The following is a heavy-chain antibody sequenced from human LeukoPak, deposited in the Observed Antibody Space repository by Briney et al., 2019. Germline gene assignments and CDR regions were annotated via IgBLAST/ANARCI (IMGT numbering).Heavy chain of an antibody. J-gene: IGHJ4*02. Sequence: GGSLRLSCVASGFTFTSYAMSWVRQAPGKGLEWVSAIGNRGGSTYYADSVKGRFTISRDNSKNTLYLQMNSLRAGDTAVYFCAKNKGAPMEKWFFDYWGQGTLVTVSS. D-gene: IGHD1-26*01. CDR3: AKNKGAPMEKWFFDY. CDR2: IGNRGGST. CDR1: GFTFTSYA. V-gene: IGHV3-23*01.